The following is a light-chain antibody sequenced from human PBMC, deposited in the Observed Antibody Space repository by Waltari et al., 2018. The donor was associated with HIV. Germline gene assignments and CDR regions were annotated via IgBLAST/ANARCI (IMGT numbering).Light chain of an antibody. CDR3: QQYGDSLT. Sequence: EIVLTQSPGNISLSPGESVTLSCRASQSISSSYLAWYQQKPGQAPRLFIYGTSSRATGIPDRFSGSGSGTDLTLTISRLEPEDFAVYYCQQYGDSLTFGPGTKVDI. V-gene: IGKV3-20*01. CDR1: QSISSSY. CDR2: GTS. J-gene: IGKJ3*01.